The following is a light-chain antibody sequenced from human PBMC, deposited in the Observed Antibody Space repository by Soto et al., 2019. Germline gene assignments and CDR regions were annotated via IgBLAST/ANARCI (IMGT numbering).Light chain of an antibody. Sequence: QSVLTQSPSASASLGASVKLTCTLSSGHSSYAIAWHQQQPEKGPRYLMKLNSDGSHSKGDGIPDRFSGSSSGAERYLTISSLQSEDEADYYCQTWGCGVFGGGTKLTVL. CDR2: LNSDGSH. V-gene: IGLV4-69*01. J-gene: IGLJ2*01. CDR1: SGHSSYA. CDR3: QTWGCGV.